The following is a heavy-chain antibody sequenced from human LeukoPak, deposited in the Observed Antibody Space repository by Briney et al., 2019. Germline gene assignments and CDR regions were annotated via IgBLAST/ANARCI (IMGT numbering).Heavy chain of an antibody. Sequence: PSETLSLTCVVYGGSFSGYYWSWIRQLPGKGLEWIGEINHSGSTNYNPSLKSRVTISVDTSKNQFSLKLSSVTAADTAVYYCARHGPPRITMVRGVGLFDYWGQGTLVTVSS. V-gene: IGHV4-34*01. CDR2: INHSGST. CDR3: ARHGPPRITMVRGVGLFDY. D-gene: IGHD3-10*01. J-gene: IGHJ4*02. CDR1: GGSFSGYY.